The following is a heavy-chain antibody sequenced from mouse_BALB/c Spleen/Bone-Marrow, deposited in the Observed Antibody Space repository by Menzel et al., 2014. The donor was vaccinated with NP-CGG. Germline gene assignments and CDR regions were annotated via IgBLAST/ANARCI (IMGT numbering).Heavy chain of an antibody. CDR1: GYTFTSYT. CDR3: AREARTGAWFAY. D-gene: IGHD4-1*01. V-gene: IGHV1-4*01. Sequence: VQLVESGAELARPGASVKMSCKASGYTFTSYTMQWIRQRPGQGLEWIGYIAPSSDYTNYNQNFKDKATLTADKSSSTAYMQLNSLTSEDFAVYYCAREARTGAWFAYWGQGTLVTVSA. J-gene: IGHJ3*01. CDR2: IAPSSDYT.